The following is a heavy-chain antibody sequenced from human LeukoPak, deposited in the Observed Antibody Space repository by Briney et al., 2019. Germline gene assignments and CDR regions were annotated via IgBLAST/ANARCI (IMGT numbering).Heavy chain of an antibody. CDR1: GGSISSYY. Sequence: SETLSLTCTVSGGSISSYYWTWIRQSPGKGLEWIGYTYYSGSTNYNPSLKSRVTISVDTSKNQFSLKLSSVTAADTAVYYCARSNWNAPGDFDPWGQGTLVTVSS. J-gene: IGHJ5*02. CDR3: ARSNWNAPGDFDP. V-gene: IGHV4-59*01. D-gene: IGHD1-1*01. CDR2: TYYSGST.